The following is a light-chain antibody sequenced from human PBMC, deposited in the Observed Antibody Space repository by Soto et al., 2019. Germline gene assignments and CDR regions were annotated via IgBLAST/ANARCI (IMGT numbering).Light chain of an antibody. V-gene: IGLV2-14*03. CDR3: SSYTSSNTYV. Sequence: QPALTQPASVSESPGQSIAISCTGTSSDVGGYNSVSWYQQHPGKAPKLMIYNVSNRPSGVSDRFSGSKSGNTASPTISGLQAEDEADYYCSSYTSSNTYVFGTGTKVTVL. CDR2: NVS. J-gene: IGLJ1*01. CDR1: SSDVGGYNS.